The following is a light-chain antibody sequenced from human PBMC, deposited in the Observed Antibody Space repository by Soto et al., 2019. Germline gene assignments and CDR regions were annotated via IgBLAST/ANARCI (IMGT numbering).Light chain of an antibody. CDR2: KAS. CDR3: QQYNSYPLT. V-gene: IGKV1-5*03. J-gene: IGKJ4*01. Sequence: DIQMTQSPSPLSASVGDRFTITCRASPIISSCWAWYQQKPGKAPNHLIYKASSLESGVPSRFSGSGSGTEFTLTISSLQPDDFATYYCQQYNSYPLTFGGGTKVEIK. CDR1: PIISSC.